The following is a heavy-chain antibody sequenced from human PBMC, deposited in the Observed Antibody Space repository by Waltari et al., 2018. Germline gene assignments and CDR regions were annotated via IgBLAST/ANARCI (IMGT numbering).Heavy chain of an antibody. CDR2: INHSGST. J-gene: IGHJ5*02. V-gene: IGHV4-34*01. Sequence: QVQLQQWGAGLLKPSETLSLTCAVYGGSFSGYYWSWIRQPPGKGLEWIGEINHSGSTNYNPSRKSRVTISVDTSKNQFSLKLSSVTAADTAVYYCARGRRIAARPLRWFDPWGRGTLVTVSS. CDR1: GGSFSGYY. CDR3: ARGRRIAARPLRWFDP. D-gene: IGHD6-6*01.